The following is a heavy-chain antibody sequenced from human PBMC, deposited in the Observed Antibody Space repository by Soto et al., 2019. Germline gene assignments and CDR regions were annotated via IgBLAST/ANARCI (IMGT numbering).Heavy chain of an antibody. D-gene: IGHD3-10*01. V-gene: IGHV1-69*02. CDR1: GETFNFYS. Sequence: QVQLVQSGADVKKPGSSVRVSCKASGETFNFYSINWVRQAPGLGLQWMGRINPILSMSNYAPRFQGRVTMTADKSTSTAYMELSSLRSEDTAMYYCATSYGSGYRAFDYWGQGALVTVSS. CDR3: ATSYGSGYRAFDY. J-gene: IGHJ4*02. CDR2: INPILSMS.